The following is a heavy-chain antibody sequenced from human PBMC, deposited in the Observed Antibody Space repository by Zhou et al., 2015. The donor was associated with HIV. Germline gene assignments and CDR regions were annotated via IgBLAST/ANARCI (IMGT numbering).Heavy chain of an antibody. CDR2: IIPIFGTA. D-gene: IGHD6-19*01. V-gene: IGHV1-69*13. Sequence: QVQLVQSGAEVKKPGASVKVSCKASGYTFTSYGISWVRQAPGQGLEWMGGIIPIFGTANYAQKFQGRVTITADESTSTAYMELSSLRSEDTAVYYCATSYSSGSYFDYWGQGTLVTVSS. CDR1: GYTFTSYG. J-gene: IGHJ4*02. CDR3: ATSYSSGSYFDY.